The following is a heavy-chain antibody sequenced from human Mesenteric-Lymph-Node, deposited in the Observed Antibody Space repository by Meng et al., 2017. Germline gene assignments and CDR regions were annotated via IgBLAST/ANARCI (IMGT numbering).Heavy chain of an antibody. J-gene: IGHJ4*02. CDR1: GGSFSGYY. CDR2: IYYSGST. Sequence: GSLRLSCAVYGGSFSGYYWSWIRQPPGKGLEWIGSIYYSGSTYYNPSLKSRVTISVDTSKNQFSLKLSSVTAADTAVYYCARAHGSGSYSVGYFDYWGQGTLVTVSS. D-gene: IGHD3-10*01. CDR3: ARAHGSGSYSVGYFDY. V-gene: IGHV4-34*01.